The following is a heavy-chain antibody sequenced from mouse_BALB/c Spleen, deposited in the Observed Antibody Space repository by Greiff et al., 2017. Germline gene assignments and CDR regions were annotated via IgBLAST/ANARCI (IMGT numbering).Heavy chain of an antibody. D-gene: IGHD2-4*01. V-gene: IGHV1-69*02. J-gene: IGHJ4*01. CDR2: IYPSDSYT. Sequence: VQLQQPGAELVRPGASVKLSCKASGYTFTSYWINWVKQRPGQGLEWIGNIYPSDSYTNYNQKFKDKATLTVDKSSSTAYMQLSSPTSEDSAVYYCTRDDYDVGNAMDYWGQGTSVTVSS. CDR3: TRDDYDVGNAMDY. CDR1: GYTFTSYW.